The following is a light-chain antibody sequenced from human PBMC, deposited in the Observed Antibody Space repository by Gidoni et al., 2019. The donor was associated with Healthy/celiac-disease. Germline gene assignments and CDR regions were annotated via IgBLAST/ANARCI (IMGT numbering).Light chain of an antibody. Sequence: DIQITQSPPSGSASVGDRVNITCRARQGISSWLAWYQQKPGKAPKLLIYAASSWQRGVPSRFSGSGSGTEFTLTISSLQPEDFATYYCQQANSFPFTFGPGTKVEIK. V-gene: IGKV1-12*01. CDR1: QGISSW. CDR2: AAS. CDR3: QQANSFPFT. J-gene: IGKJ3*01.